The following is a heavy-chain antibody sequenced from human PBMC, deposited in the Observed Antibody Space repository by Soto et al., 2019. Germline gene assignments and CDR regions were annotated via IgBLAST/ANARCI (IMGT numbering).Heavy chain of an antibody. CDR2: ISGSGSAT. Sequence: GGSLRLSCEGSGFTFNSYAMNWVRQTPGKRLEWVSGISGSGSATFYADSVKGRFTISRDNSKNTLYLPTNNLRTEDTALYYCTKDTYLAVSGTHRFGPRAQRTLVSVSS. CDR3: TKDTYLAVSGTHRFGP. V-gene: IGHV3-23*01. CDR1: GFTFNSYA. J-gene: IGHJ5*02. D-gene: IGHD6-19*01.